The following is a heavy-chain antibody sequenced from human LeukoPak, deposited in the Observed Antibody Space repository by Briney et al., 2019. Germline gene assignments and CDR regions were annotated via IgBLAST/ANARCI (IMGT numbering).Heavy chain of an antibody. CDR1: GGSISSYY. Sequence: PSETLSLTCTVSGGSISSYYWSWIRQPPGKGLEWIGYIYYSGSTNYNPSLKSRVTISVDTSKNQFSLKLSSVTAADTAVYYCARGEYYDSSGYPWYWGQGTLVTVSS. D-gene: IGHD3-22*01. V-gene: IGHV4-59*08. J-gene: IGHJ4*02. CDR3: ARGEYYDSSGYPWY. CDR2: IYYSGST.